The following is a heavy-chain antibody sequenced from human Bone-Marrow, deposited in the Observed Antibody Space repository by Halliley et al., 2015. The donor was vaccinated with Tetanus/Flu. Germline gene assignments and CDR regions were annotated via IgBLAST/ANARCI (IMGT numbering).Heavy chain of an antibody. D-gene: IGHD1-1*01. J-gene: IGHJ4*02. V-gene: IGHV4-59*01. CDR3: ARVGRRDGHNSFY. Sequence: EWIGYIYGSGTHNYNPSLESRVTISVDTSKNQFSLKLTSVTAADTAVYYCARVGRRDGHNSFYWGQGTLVTVSS. CDR2: IYGSGTH.